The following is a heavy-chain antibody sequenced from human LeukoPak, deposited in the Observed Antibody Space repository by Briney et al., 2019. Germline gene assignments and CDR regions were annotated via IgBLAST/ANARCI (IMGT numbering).Heavy chain of an antibody. J-gene: IGHJ1*01. CDR3: ARHFCSSSSRGYFQH. D-gene: IGHD6-13*01. CDR2: IFYSGST. Sequence: SETLSLTCTVSGDSIGSSSYYWGWIRQPPGKGLEWIGSIFYSGSTYYNPSLKSRVTISVDTSKNQFSLKLSSVTAADTAVYYCARHFCSSSSRGYFQHWGQGTLVTVSS. V-gene: IGHV4-39*07. CDR1: GDSIGSSSYY.